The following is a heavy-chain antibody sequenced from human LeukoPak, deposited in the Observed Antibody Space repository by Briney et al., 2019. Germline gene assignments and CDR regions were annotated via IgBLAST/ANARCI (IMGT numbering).Heavy chain of an antibody. V-gene: IGHV1-2*02. D-gene: IGHD1-26*01. CDR3: ARGRAGATLDY. CDR2: INPNSGGT. CDR1: GYAFTDNY. J-gene: IGHJ4*02. Sequence: ASVKVSCKASGYAFTDNYIHWVRQAPGQGLEWMGWINPNSGGTNFAQKFQGRVTMTRNTSISTAYMELSSLRSEDTAVYYCARGRAGATLDYWGQGTLVTVSS.